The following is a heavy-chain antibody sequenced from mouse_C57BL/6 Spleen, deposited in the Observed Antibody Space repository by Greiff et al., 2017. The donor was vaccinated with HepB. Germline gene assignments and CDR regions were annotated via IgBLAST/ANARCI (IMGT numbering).Heavy chain of an antibody. CDR3: ARVGPREEWFAY. J-gene: IGHJ3*01. CDR1: GYAFSSSW. V-gene: IGHV1-82*01. D-gene: IGHD4-1*01. CDR2: IYPGDGDT. Sequence: QVQLQQSGPELVKPGASVKISCKASGYAFSSSWMNWVKPRPGKGLEWIGRIYPGDGDTNYNGKFKGKATLTADKSSSTAYMQLSSLTSEDSAVYFCARVGPREEWFAYWGQGTLVTVSA.